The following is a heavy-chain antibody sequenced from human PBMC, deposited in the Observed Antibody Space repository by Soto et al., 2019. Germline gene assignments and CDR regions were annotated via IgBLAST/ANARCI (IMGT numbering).Heavy chain of an antibody. CDR1: GGSISGFY. CDR3: ARSLRPRTTPFDY. D-gene: IGHD4-4*01. CDR2: IYDSGNT. J-gene: IGHJ4*02. V-gene: IGHV4-59*08. Sequence: SETLSLTCTVPGGSISGFYWSWVRQPPGKGLEWIGYIYDSGNTNYNPSLKSRVTISIDTSKGQFFLKLTSVTAADTAVYYCARSLRPRTTPFDYWGQGTLVTVSS.